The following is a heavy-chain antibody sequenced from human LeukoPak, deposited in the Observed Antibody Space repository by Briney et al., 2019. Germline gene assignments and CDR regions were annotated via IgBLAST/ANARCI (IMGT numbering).Heavy chain of an antibody. CDR1: GGSMTTYY. Sequence: SETLSLTCTVSGGSMTTYYWSWIRQTPGKGLEWIGYIYYSGSTNYNPSLKSRVTISVDTSKKQFSLKLTSATAADTAVYYCARHDGRQKYFNVWGQGTLVTVSS. J-gene: IGHJ4*02. CDR3: ARHDGRQKYFNV. D-gene: IGHD3-9*01. V-gene: IGHV4-59*08. CDR2: IYYSGST.